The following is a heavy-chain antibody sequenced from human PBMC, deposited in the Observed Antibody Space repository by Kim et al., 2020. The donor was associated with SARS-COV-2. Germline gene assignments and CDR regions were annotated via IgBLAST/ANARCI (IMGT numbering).Heavy chain of an antibody. CDR2: ISAYNGNT. J-gene: IGHJ4*02. V-gene: IGHV1-18*04. D-gene: IGHD3-3*01. CDR3: ARSLAYYDFWSGYMFDY. Sequence: ASVKVSCKASGYTFTSYGISWVRQAPGQGLEWMGWISAYNGNTNYAQKLQGRVTMTTDTSTSTAYMELRSLRSDDTAVYYCARSLAYYDFWSGYMFDYWGQGTLVTVSS. CDR1: GYTFTSYG.